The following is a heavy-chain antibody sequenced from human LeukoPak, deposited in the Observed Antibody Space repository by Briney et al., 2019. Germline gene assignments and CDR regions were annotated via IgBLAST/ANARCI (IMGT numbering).Heavy chain of an antibody. CDR3: AKDAQVYSTYDWRWFDL. V-gene: IGHV3-30*02. J-gene: IGHJ5*02. D-gene: IGHD1-1*01. CDR2: IRSDGSNK. Sequence: YPGGSLRLSCAASGFMFSSYGMHWVRQAPGKGLEWVTFIRSDGSNKYHADSVKGRFTISRDNSKNTLYLQMNSLRAEDTAIYYCAKDAQVYSTYDWRWFDLWGQGTLVTVSS. CDR1: GFMFSSYG.